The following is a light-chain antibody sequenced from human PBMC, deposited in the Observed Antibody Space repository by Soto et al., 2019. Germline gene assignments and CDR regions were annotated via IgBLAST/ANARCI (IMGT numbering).Light chain of an antibody. CDR3: QEHNNWPPVHS. Sequence: EIVMTQSPATLSVSPGERATLSCRASESVSSNLAWYQQTPGQAPRLLIYGASTRATGIPARFSGSGSRTEFTLTISSLQSEDFAVYYCQEHNNWPPVHSFGQGTKLEI. CDR1: ESVSSN. J-gene: IGKJ2*03. V-gene: IGKV3-15*01. CDR2: GAS.